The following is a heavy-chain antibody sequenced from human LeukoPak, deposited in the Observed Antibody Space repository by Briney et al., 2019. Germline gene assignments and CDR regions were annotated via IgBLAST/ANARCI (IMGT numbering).Heavy chain of an antibody. J-gene: IGHJ5*01. Sequence: GASVTVSCTASGYTFTSYYMHWVRQAPGQGLEWMGIINPVGGSTTYAQNFQGRVIMSRDTSTSTVYMELSSLRSEDTAVYYCARSPEMATIPGIHSQNWFDSWGQGTLVTVSS. CDR3: ARSPEMATIPGIHSQNWFDS. V-gene: IGHV1-46*01. CDR2: INPVGGST. CDR1: GYTFTSYY. D-gene: IGHD5-24*01.